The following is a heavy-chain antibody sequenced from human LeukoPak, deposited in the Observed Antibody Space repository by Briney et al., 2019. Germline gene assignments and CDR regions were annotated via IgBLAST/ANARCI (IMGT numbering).Heavy chain of an antibody. Sequence: GGSLRLSCAASGFTFSGYGVSWVRQAPGKGLEWVSGVNFSGGTKYHADFVKGRLTISRDNSKNTLYLQMNSLRVDDTAVYYCAKSSGTFDGFDLWGQGTMVTV. CDR1: GFTFSGYG. V-gene: IGHV3-23*01. CDR3: AKSSGTFDGFDL. CDR2: VNFSGGTK. D-gene: IGHD1-26*01. J-gene: IGHJ3*01.